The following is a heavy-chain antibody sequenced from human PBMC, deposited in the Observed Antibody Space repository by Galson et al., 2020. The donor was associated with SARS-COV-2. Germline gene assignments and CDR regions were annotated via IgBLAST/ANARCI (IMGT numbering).Heavy chain of an antibody. Sequence: SETLSLTCAVSGYSISTGYSWGWIRQSPGRGLAWIGSTYHSGTTYHNPSLKSRVTISIDTSKNQFSLTLSSVTAADTAIYYCARLGTDGSVFQHWGQGTLVTVSS. CDR2: TYHSGTT. V-gene: IGHV4-38-2*01. CDR3: ARLGTDGSVFQH. D-gene: IGHD7-27*01. CDR1: GYSISTGYS. J-gene: IGHJ1*01.